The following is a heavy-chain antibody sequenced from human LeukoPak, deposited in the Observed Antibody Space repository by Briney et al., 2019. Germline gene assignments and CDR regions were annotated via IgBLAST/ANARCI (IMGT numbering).Heavy chain of an antibody. D-gene: IGHD3-22*01. CDR3: AKDAYYYDSSGYHRGFFDY. Sequence: PGGSLRLSCAASGFTFDDYTMHWVRQAPGKGLEWVSLISWDGGSTYYADSVKGRFTISRDNSKNSPYLQMNSLRTEDTALYYCAKDAYYYDSSGYHRGFFDYWGQGTLVTVSS. J-gene: IGHJ4*02. CDR2: ISWDGGST. CDR1: GFTFDDYT. V-gene: IGHV3-43*01.